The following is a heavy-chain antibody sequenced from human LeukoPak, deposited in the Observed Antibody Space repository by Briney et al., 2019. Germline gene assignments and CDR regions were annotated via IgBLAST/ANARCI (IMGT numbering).Heavy chain of an antibody. Sequence: GSVKVSCKASGYTFTAYYIHWVRQAPGQGLEWMGWIDTNTCATKYAQNFQGRVTITPDTSTGTAYMELSSLISGDTALYYCASEAFCAGGSCNVQRVASWGPGTLVTVSS. J-gene: IGHJ4*02. CDR3: ASEAFCAGGSCNVQRVAS. D-gene: IGHD2-8*02. CDR2: IDTNTCAT. CDR1: GYTFTAYY. V-gene: IGHV1-2*02.